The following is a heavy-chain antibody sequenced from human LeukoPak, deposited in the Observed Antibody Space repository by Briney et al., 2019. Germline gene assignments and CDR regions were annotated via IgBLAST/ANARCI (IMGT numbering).Heavy chain of an antibody. CDR2: ISYSGST. V-gene: IGHV4-59*08. Sequence: SETLSLTCTVSGGSISSYYWSWIRQPPGKGLEWIGYISYSGSTNYNPSLKSRVTISVDTSKNQFSLKLSSVTAADTAVYYCARPTRVAVAGFDYWGQGTLVTVSS. D-gene: IGHD6-19*01. CDR3: ARPTRVAVAGFDY. CDR1: GGSISSYY. J-gene: IGHJ4*02.